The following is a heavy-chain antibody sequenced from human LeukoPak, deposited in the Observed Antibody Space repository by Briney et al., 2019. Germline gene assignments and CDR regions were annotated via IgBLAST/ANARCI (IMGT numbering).Heavy chain of an antibody. CDR2: ISSRSTYI. V-gene: IGHV3-21*01. Sequence: GGSLRLSCAASGFTFSSYSMNWVRQAPGKGLEWVSSISSRSTYILYADSVKGRFTVSRDNAKNSLYLQMNSLRAEDTAVYYCARVRAGLQAFDTWGQGTLVTVSS. CDR1: GFTFSSYS. J-gene: IGHJ5*02. D-gene: IGHD4-11*01. CDR3: ARVRAGLQAFDT.